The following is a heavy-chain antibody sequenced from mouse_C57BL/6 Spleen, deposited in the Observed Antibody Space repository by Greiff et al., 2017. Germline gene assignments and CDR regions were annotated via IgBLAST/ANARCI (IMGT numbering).Heavy chain of an antibody. D-gene: IGHD2-1*01. CDR3: AREGGNYVYYYAMDY. CDR1: GYAFSSSW. V-gene: IGHV1-82*01. CDR2: IYPGDGDT. Sequence: VKLMESGPELVKPGASVKISCKASGYAFSSSWMNWVKQRPGKGLEWIGRIYPGDGDTNYNGKFKGKATLTADKSSSKAYMQLSSLPSEDSAVYFCAREGGNYVYYYAMDYWGQGTSVTVSS. J-gene: IGHJ4*01.